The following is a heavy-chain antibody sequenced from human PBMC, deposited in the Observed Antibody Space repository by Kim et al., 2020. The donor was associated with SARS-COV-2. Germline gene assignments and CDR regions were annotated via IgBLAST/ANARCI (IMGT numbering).Heavy chain of an antibody. J-gene: IGHJ4*02. V-gene: IGHV1-3*01. CDR3: ARLYIAVSGTFDF. CDR1: GYTFTTYA. Sequence: ASVKVSCKASGYTFTTYAIHWVHQAPGQRLEWMGWINAGNGDTKYSQKFQGRVTITRDTSASTAYMELSSLRSEDTAVYYCARLYIAVSGTFDFWGQGTLVTVSS. CDR2: INAGNGDT. D-gene: IGHD6-19*01.